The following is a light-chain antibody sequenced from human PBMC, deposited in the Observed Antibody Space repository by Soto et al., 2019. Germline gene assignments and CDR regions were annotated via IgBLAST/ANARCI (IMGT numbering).Light chain of an antibody. Sequence: QSALTQPPSASGSPGQSVTISCTGTGSDIGGYNFVSWYQQHPGKVPQLIIYEVNKRPSGVPDRFSGSKSGNTASLTVSGLQADDEADYYCSSYAGTNSRYVFGTGTKLIVL. CDR3: SSYAGTNSRYV. J-gene: IGLJ1*01. CDR2: EVN. V-gene: IGLV2-8*01. CDR1: GSDIGGYNF.